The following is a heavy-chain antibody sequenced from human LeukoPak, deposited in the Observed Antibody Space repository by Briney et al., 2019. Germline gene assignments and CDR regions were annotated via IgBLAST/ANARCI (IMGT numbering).Heavy chain of an antibody. J-gene: IGHJ4*02. CDR1: GGSISSSSYY. V-gene: IGHV4-39*01. Sequence: KSSETLSLTCTVSGGSISSSSYYWGWIRQPPGKGLEWIGSIYYSGSTYYNPSLKSRVTISVDTSKNQFSLKLSSVTAADTAVYYCARLTRSGKGDYWGQGTLVTVSS. D-gene: IGHD2-15*01. CDR2: IYYSGST. CDR3: ARLTRSGKGDY.